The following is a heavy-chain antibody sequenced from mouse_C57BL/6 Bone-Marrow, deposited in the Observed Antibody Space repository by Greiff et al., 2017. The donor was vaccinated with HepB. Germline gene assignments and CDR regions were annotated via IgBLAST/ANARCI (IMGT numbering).Heavy chain of an antibody. V-gene: IGHV14-1*01. CDR1: GFNIKDDY. CDR2: IYPGDGDT. CDR3: ARPQLGRNFDV. J-gene: IGHJ1*03. Sequence: EVQLQQSGAELVRPGASVKLSCTASGFNIKDDYMHWVKQRPEQGLEWIGRIYPGDGDTNYNGKFKGKATLTADKSSSTAYMQLSSLTSEDSAVYFCARPQLGRNFDVWGTGTTVTVSS. D-gene: IGHD4-1*02.